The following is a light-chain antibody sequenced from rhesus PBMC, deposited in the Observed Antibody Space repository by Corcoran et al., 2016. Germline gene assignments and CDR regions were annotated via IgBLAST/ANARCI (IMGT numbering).Light chain of an antibody. CDR2: DAS. V-gene: IGKV1-28*03. Sequence: DIQMTQSPSSLSASVGDTVTITCRASQGISSYLNWFQQKPGNTPKYLIYDASSLESGVPSRFSGSGSGTDFTLTISSLQPEDFAAYYCLQHNSYPLTFGGGTKVEIK. CDR3: LQHNSYPLT. J-gene: IGKJ4*01. CDR1: QGISSY.